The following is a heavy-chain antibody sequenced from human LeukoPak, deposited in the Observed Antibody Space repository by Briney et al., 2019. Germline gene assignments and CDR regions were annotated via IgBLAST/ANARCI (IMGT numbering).Heavy chain of an antibody. Sequence: ASVKVSCKASGYTFTGYFIHWVRQAPGQGLEWMGWINPNSGSTHYAQNFQGRVTMTRDTSINTAYMELSSLISDDTAVFYCARGSRISGLPDLDLWGQGTLVTVSS. CDR2: INPNSGST. J-gene: IGHJ5*02. D-gene: IGHD1-20*01. V-gene: IGHV1-2*02. CDR1: GYTFTGYF. CDR3: ARGSRISGLPDLDL.